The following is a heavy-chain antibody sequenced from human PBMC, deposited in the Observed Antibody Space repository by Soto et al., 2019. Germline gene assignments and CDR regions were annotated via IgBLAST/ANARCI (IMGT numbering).Heavy chain of an antibody. CDR2: ISGSGGST. J-gene: IGHJ3*02. CDR3: AKLSDPELLYAFDI. V-gene: IGHV3-23*01. CDR1: GFTFSGYA. D-gene: IGHD1-26*01. Sequence: PGGSLRLSCAASGFTFSGYAMNWVRQAPGKGLEWVSAISGSGGSTYYADSVKGRFTISRDNSKNTLYLQMNSLRAEDTAVYYCAKLSDPELLYAFDIWGQGTMVTVSS.